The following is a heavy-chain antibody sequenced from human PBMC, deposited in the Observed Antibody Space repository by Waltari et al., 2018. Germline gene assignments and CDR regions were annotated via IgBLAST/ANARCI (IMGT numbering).Heavy chain of an antibody. CDR1: GGSFSGYY. V-gene: IGHV4-34*01. J-gene: IGHJ3*02. Sequence: QVQLQQWGAGLLKPSETLSLTCAVYGGSFSGYYWSWIRQPPGKGLEWIGEINHSGSTNSNPSLKSRVTISVDTSKNQFSLKLSSVTAADTAVYYCARDITSDWGAFDIWGQGTMVTVSS. CDR2: INHSGST. D-gene: IGHD3-16*01. CDR3: ARDITSDWGAFDI.